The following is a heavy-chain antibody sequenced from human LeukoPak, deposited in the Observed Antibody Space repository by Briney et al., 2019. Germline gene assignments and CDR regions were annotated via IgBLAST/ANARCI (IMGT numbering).Heavy chain of an antibody. CDR1: GFTFSDHY. CDR3: TRDLADAGTGY. Sequence: GGSLRLSCAASGFTFSDHYMDWVRQAPEKGLEWVGRIRNKANSYTTEYAASVKGRFTISRDDSKNSLYLQMNSLKTEDTAVYYCTRDLADAGTGYWGQGTLVTVSS. V-gene: IGHV3-72*01. J-gene: IGHJ4*02. D-gene: IGHD6-13*01. CDR2: IRNKANSYTT.